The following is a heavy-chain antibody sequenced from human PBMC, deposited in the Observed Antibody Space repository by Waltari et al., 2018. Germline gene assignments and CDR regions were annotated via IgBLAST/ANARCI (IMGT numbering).Heavy chain of an antibody. CDR3: ARGDYYYDSSGYRFDAFDI. CDR1: GASISSSSYY. CDR2: IYYSGST. D-gene: IGHD3-22*01. J-gene: IGHJ3*02. Sequence: QLQLQESGPGLVKPSETLSLTCTVPGASISSSSYYWGWIRQPPGKGLEWIGSIYYSGSTYYNPSLKSRVTISVDTSKNQFSLKLSSVTAADTAVYYCARGDYYYDSSGYRFDAFDIWGQGTMVTVSS. V-gene: IGHV4-39*01.